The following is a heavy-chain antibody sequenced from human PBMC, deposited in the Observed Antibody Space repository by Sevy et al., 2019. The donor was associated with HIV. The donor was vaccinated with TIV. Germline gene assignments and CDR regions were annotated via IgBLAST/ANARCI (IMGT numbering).Heavy chain of an antibody. D-gene: IGHD3-16*01. V-gene: IGHV1-8*01. CDR3: ARGDAWADGGGLDV. Sequence: ASVKVSCKTSGYTFSRYDINWVRQATGQGLEWMGWMNPNSGDTGYAQKFQGRVTMTRNTSRSTAYMELSSLRSEDTAVYYCARGDAWADGGGLDVWGQWTTVTASS. J-gene: IGHJ6*02. CDR1: GYTFSRYD. CDR2: MNPNSGDT.